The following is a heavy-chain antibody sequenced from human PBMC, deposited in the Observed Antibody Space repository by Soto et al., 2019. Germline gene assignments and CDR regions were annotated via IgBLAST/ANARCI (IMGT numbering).Heavy chain of an antibody. CDR3: ARDPGRRFDY. J-gene: IGHJ4*02. CDR2: IKQDGSED. V-gene: IGHV3-7*03. CDR1: GFTFRSYW. Sequence: EVHLVESGGGLVQPGGSLRLSCATSGFTFRSYWMTRVRQAPGKGLEWVASIKQDGSEDHYVDSVKGRFTISRDNAENSLYLQMNSLKVDDTAVYYCARDPGRRFDYWGPGTLVTVSS. D-gene: IGHD1-1*01.